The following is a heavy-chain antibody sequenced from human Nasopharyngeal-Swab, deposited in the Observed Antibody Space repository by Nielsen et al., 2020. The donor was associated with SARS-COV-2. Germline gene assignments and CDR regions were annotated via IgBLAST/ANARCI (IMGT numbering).Heavy chain of an antibody. CDR2: ISYDGSNK. Sequence: GRQAPGKGREWVAVISYDGSNKYYADSVKGRFTISRDNSKNTLYLHMNSLRAEDTAVYYCAKGEYSLRFFYYGMDGWGQGTTVTVSS. J-gene: IGHJ6*02. D-gene: IGHD6-6*01. CDR3: AKGEYSLRFFYYGMDG. V-gene: IGHV3-30*18.